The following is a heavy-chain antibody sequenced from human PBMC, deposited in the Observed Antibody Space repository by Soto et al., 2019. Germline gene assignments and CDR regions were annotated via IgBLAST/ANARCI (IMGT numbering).Heavy chain of an antibody. Sequence: SETLSLTCTVSGGSISSYYGSWIRQPPGKGLEWIGYIYYSGSTNYNPSLKGRVTISVDTSKNQFSLKLSSVTAADTAVYYCARGYDSSVFDYWGQGTLVTVSS. CDR3: ARGYDSSVFDY. CDR1: GGSISSYY. V-gene: IGHV4-59*01. CDR2: IYYSGST. J-gene: IGHJ4*02. D-gene: IGHD3-22*01.